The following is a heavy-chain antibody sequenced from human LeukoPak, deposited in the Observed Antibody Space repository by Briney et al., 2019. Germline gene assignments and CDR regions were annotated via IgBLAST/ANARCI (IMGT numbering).Heavy chain of an antibody. J-gene: IGHJ4*02. V-gene: IGHV4-59*01. CDR1: GGSISSYY. CDR2: IYYSGST. Sequence: SETLSLTCTVSGGSISSYYWSWIRQPPGKGLEWIGYIYYSGSTNYNPSLKSRVTISVDTSKNQFSLKLSSVTAADTAVYYCARELGTAELKDFDYWGQGTLVTVSS. CDR3: ARELGTAELKDFDY. D-gene: IGHD1/OR15-1a*01.